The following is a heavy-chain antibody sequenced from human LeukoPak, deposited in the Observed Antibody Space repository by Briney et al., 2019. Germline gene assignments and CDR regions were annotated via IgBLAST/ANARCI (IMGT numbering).Heavy chain of an antibody. Sequence: PSETLSLTCTVSGGSISSGDYYWSWIRQPPGKGLEWIGYIYYSGSTHYNPSLKSRVAISVDTSKNQFSLKLSSVTATDTAVYYCASRTRASHNFDYWGQGTLVTVSS. J-gene: IGHJ4*02. CDR2: IYYSGST. CDR3: ASRTRASHNFDY. D-gene: IGHD1-26*01. CDR1: GGSISSGDYY. V-gene: IGHV4-30-4*01.